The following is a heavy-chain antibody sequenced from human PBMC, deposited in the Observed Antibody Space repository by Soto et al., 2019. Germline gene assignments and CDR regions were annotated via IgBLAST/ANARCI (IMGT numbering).Heavy chain of an antibody. Sequence: QITLKESGPTLVKPTQTLTLTCTFSGFSLSTSGVGVGWIRQPPGKALEWLALIYWDDDKRYSPSLKSRLTITKDTXRNXVXPTMTTMDPVYTATYYCAHRRSYSSGGNYYSVDFDYWGLGTLVTVSS. CDR1: GFSLSTSGVG. CDR2: IYWDDDK. J-gene: IGHJ4*02. CDR3: AHRRSYSSGGNYYSVDFDY. D-gene: IGHD2-15*01. V-gene: IGHV2-5*02.